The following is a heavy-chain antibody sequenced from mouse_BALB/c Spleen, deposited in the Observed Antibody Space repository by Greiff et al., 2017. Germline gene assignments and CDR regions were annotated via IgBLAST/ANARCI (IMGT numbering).Heavy chain of an antibody. CDR2: INPSNGGT. CDR3: TRTGRVFAY. D-gene: IGHD3-3*01. V-gene: IGHV1S81*02. CDR1: GYTFTSYY. Sequence: VQLQQSGAELVKPGASVKLSCKASGYTFTSYYMYWVKQRPGQGLEWIGEINPSNGGTNFNEKFKSKATLTVDKSSSTAYMQLSSLTSEDSAVYYCTRTGRVFAYWGQGTLVTVSA. J-gene: IGHJ3*01.